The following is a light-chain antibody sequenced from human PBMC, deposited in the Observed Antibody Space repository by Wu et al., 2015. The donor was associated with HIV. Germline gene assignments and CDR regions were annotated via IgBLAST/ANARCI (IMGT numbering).Light chain of an antibody. CDR1: QSISSSY. J-gene: IGKJ1*01. Sequence: EVVLTQSPDTLSLSPGERATLSCRASQSISSSYLAWYQQKPGQSPRLLIYGASSRATGIPDRFSGSGSGTEFSLTISSLQPEDFATYYCQQSYTTPWTFGQGTKVEIK. CDR2: GAS. CDR3: QQSYTTPWT. V-gene: IGKV3-20*01.